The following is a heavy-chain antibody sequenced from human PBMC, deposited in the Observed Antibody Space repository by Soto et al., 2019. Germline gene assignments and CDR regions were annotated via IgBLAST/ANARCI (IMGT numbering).Heavy chain of an antibody. J-gene: IGHJ6*02. D-gene: IGHD1-26*01. CDR1: GGSISSHY. CDR2: IYYWGST. CDR3: ARDGREASGMDV. Sequence: SETLSLTCTVSGGSISSHYWSWVRQAPGKGLERIGHIYYWGSTTYNPSLRSRSTISVDTSNNQFSLKLNSVTTADTAVYYCARDGREASGMDVWGQGTKVTVSS. V-gene: IGHV4-59*11.